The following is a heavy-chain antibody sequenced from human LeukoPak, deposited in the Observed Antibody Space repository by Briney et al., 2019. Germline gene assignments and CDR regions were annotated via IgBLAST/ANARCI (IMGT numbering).Heavy chain of an antibody. Sequence: GGSLRLSCAASGFTFSSYAMSWVRQAPGKGLEWVSYISSSSSTIYYADSVKGRFTISRDNAKNSLYLQMNSLRAEDTAVYYCARVRGKYCGGDCYGPVDYWGQGTLVTVSS. J-gene: IGHJ4*02. CDR1: GFTFSSYA. CDR3: ARVRGKYCGGDCYGPVDY. CDR2: ISSSSSTI. D-gene: IGHD2-21*01. V-gene: IGHV3-48*01.